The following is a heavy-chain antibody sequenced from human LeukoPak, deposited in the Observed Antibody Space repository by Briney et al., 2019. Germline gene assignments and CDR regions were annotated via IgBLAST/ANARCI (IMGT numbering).Heavy chain of an antibody. D-gene: IGHD3-10*01. Sequence: GGSLRLSCAASGFTFSSYWMHWVRQAPGKGLVWVSRINSDGSYTNHADSVKGRFTISRDNAKNMLYLQMNSLRAEDTAVYYCVRGDFYGSGSYYPFDYWGQGTLVSVSS. CDR2: INSDGSYT. CDR1: GFTFSSYW. CDR3: VRGDFYGSGSYYPFDY. J-gene: IGHJ4*02. V-gene: IGHV3-74*01.